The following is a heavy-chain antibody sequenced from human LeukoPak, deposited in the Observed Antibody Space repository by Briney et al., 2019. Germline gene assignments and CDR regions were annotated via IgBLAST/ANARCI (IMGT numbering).Heavy chain of an antibody. CDR1: GGSFSGYY. Sequence: SETLSLTCAVYGGSFSGYYWNWIRQPPGKGLEWIGEINHSGSANYNPSLKSRVTISIDTSKNQFSLKLSSVTAADTAVFYCARGLSNSRRTLLGLDYWGQETLVTVSS. D-gene: IGHD2/OR15-2a*01. J-gene: IGHJ4*02. CDR3: ARGLSNSRRTLLGLDY. CDR2: INHSGSA. V-gene: IGHV4-34*01.